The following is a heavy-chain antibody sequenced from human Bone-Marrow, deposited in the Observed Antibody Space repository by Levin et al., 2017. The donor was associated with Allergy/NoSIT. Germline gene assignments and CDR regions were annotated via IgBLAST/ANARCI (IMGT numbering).Heavy chain of an antibody. CDR1: GYTFTSYY. CDR3: ARVGSSYYSNWYFDL. Sequence: GESLKISCKASGYTFTSYYMHWVRQAPGQGLEWMGIINPSGGSTSYAQKFRGRVTLTRDTSTSTVYMELSSLRSEDTAVYYCARVGSSYYSNWYFDLWGRGTLLTVSS. CDR2: INPSGGST. D-gene: IGHD1-26*01. V-gene: IGHV1-46*01. J-gene: IGHJ2*01.